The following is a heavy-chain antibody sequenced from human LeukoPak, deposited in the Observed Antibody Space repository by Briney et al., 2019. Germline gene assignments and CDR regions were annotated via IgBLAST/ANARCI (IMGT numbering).Heavy chain of an antibody. Sequence: GGSLRLSCAASGFIFTDFAMHWVRQAPGKGLEWVAFIRYDGSNKYYADSVKGRFTISRDNSKNTLYLQMNSLRAEDTAVYYCATYSSSWSPRGPFDYWGQGTLVTVSS. J-gene: IGHJ4*02. D-gene: IGHD6-13*01. CDR1: GFIFTDFA. CDR3: ATYSSSWSPRGPFDY. CDR2: IRYDGSNK. V-gene: IGHV3-30*02.